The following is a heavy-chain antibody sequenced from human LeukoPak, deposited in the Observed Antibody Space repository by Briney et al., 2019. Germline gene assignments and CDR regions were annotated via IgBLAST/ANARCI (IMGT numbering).Heavy chain of an antibody. CDR1: GFTFSSYG. CDR3: ARDLTHDAFDI. J-gene: IGHJ3*02. V-gene: IGHV3-30*03. CDR2: ISYDGSNK. Sequence: PGRSLRLSCAASGFTFSSYGMHWVRQAPGKGLEWVAVISYDGSNKYYADSVKGRFTISRDNSKNTLYLQMNSLRAEDTAVYYCARDLTHDAFDIWGQGTMVTVSS. D-gene: IGHD1-14*01.